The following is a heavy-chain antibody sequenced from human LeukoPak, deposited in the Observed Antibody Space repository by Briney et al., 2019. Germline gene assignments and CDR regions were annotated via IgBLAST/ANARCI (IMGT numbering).Heavy chain of an antibody. V-gene: IGHV1-2*02. Sequence: HGASVTVSCKASGYTFTGYYMHWVRQAPGQGLEWMGWINPNSGGTNYAQKSQGRVTMTRDTSISTAYMELSRLRSDDTAVYYCARDRTPYYFDWVGFDPWGQGTLVTVSS. J-gene: IGHJ5*02. CDR2: INPNSGGT. CDR3: ARDRTPYYFDWVGFDP. D-gene: IGHD3-9*01. CDR1: GYTFTGYY.